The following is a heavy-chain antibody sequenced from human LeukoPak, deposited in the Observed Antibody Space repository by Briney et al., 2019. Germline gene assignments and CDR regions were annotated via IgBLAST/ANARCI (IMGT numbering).Heavy chain of an antibody. Sequence: SETLSLTCAVYGGSFSGYYWSWIRQPPGKGLEWIGEINHSGSTNYNPSLKSRVTISVDTSKNQFSLKLSSVTAADTAVYYCARARGYSYLNWFDPWGQGTLVTVSS. D-gene: IGHD5-18*01. CDR3: ARARGYSYLNWFDP. J-gene: IGHJ5*02. CDR1: GGSFSGYY. V-gene: IGHV4-34*01. CDR2: INHSGST.